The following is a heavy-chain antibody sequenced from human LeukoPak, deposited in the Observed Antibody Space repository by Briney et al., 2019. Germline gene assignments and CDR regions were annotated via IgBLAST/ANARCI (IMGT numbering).Heavy chain of an antibody. CDR3: ARHFTYYYDSSGYPRDAFDI. CDR1: GGSISGYY. J-gene: IGHJ3*02. CDR2: MYYSGST. D-gene: IGHD3-22*01. V-gene: IGHV4-59*08. Sequence: KPSETLSLTCTVSGGSISGYYWSWTRQSPGKGLVWIGYMYYSGSTNYNPSLKSRVTMSVDMSKNQFSLKLSSVTAADTALYYCARHFTYYYDSSGYPRDAFDIWGQGTMVTVSS.